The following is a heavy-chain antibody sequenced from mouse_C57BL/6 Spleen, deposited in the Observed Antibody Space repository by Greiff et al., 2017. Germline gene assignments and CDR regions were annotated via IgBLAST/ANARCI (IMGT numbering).Heavy chain of an antibody. J-gene: IGHJ3*01. CDR2: ILTGSGST. CDR1: GYTFTGYW. D-gene: IGHD3-3*01. Sequence: QVQLQQSGAELMKPGASVKLSCKATGYTFTGYWIEWVKQRPGHGLEWIGEILTGSGSTNYNEKFKGKATFTADTSANTAYMQLSSLTTEDSAIYYWAREMWEKGPFAYWGQGTLVTVSA. V-gene: IGHV1-9*01. CDR3: AREMWEKGPFAY.